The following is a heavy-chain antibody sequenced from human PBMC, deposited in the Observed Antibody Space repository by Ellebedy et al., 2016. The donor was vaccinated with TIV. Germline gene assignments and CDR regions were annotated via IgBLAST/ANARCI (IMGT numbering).Heavy chain of an antibody. Sequence: GGSLRLSCAASELNVSSNYMSWVRQAPGKGLEWVSVIFIDSTTYYADSVKGRFTISRDTSENTLYIRMNSLRAEDTAVYYCARETFNDVDLDLWGLFDIWGQGTMVTVSS. V-gene: IGHV3-66*01. D-gene: IGHD2/OR15-2a*01. CDR1: ELNVSSNY. CDR2: IFIDSTT. CDR3: ARETFNDVDLDLWGLFDI. J-gene: IGHJ3*02.